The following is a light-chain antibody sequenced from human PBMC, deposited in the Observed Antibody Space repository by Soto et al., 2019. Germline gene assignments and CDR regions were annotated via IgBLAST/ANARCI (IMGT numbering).Light chain of an antibody. Sequence: EVVMTQSPATLSVSPGERATLSCRASQSVNDKVAWFQQKPGQAPRLLIYDASNRATGIPARFSGSGSGTDITLTISSLEPEDFAVYYCQQRSNWPITFGQGTRLEIK. J-gene: IGKJ5*01. CDR1: QSVNDK. V-gene: IGKV3-11*01. CDR2: DAS. CDR3: QQRSNWPIT.